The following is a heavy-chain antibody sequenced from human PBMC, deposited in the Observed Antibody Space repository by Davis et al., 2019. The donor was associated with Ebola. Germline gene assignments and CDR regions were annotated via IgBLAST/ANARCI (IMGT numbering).Heavy chain of an antibody. V-gene: IGHV4-59*01. D-gene: IGHD1-1*01. CDR2: MYHTGST. Sequence: MPSETLSLTCTVSGGSISGYYWSWIRQSPEKRLEWIGYMYHTGSTNYNPSLKSRVTISVDTSKNQFSLKLSSVTAADTAVYYCAREERPIIGVLWYYYGMDVWGKGTTVTVSS. CDR1: GGSISGYY. CDR3: AREERPIIGVLWYYYGMDV. J-gene: IGHJ6*04.